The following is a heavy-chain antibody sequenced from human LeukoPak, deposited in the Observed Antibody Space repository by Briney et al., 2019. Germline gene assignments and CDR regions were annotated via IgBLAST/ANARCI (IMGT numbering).Heavy chain of an antibody. CDR1: GFNFISYE. V-gene: IGHV3-48*03. CDR2: ISSSGSTI. Sequence: GGSLRLSCAASGFNFISYEMNWVRQAPGKGLEWVSYISSSGSTIYYADSVKGRFTISRDNAKNSLYLQMNSLRAEDTAVYYCAELGITTIGGVWGKGTTVTISS. D-gene: IGHD3-10*02. J-gene: IGHJ6*04. CDR3: AELGITTIGGV.